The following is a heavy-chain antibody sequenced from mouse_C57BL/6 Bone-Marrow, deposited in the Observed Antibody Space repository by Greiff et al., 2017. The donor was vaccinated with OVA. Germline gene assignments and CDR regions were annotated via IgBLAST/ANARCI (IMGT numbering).Heavy chain of an antibody. J-gene: IGHJ4*01. V-gene: IGHV5-17*01. CDR2: ISSGSSTI. D-gene: IGHD5-5*01. CDR3: ARHYLYAMDY. Sequence: EVMLVESGGGLVKPGGSLKLSCAASGFTFSDYGMHWVRQAPEKGLEWVAYISSGSSTIYYADTVKGRFTISRDNAKNTLFLQMTSLRSEDTAMYYCARHYLYAMDYWGQGTSVTVSS. CDR1: GFTFSDYG.